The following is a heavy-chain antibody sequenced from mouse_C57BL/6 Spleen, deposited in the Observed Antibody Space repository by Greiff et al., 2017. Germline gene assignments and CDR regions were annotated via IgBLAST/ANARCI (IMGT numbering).Heavy chain of an antibody. Sequence: EVMLVESEGGLVQPGSSMKLSCTASGFTFSDYYMAWVRQVPEKGLEWVANINYDGSSTYYLDSLKSRFIISRDNAKNILYLRMSSLKSEDTATYYCAREQRQRYFDVWGTGTTVTVSS. CDR1: GFTFSDYY. V-gene: IGHV5-16*01. D-gene: IGHD2-12*01. CDR3: AREQRQRYFDV. J-gene: IGHJ1*03. CDR2: INYDGSST.